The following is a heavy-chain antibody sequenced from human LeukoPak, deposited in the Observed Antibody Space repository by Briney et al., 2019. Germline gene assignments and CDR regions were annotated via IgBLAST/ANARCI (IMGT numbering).Heavy chain of an antibody. V-gene: IGHV4-59*01. CDR1: SGFISSYY. CDR3: ARLQHDYGSGTYGGAYNYYMDV. CDR2: IDYTGST. J-gene: IGHJ6*03. D-gene: IGHD3-10*01. Sequence: PSETLSLTCSVSSGFISSYYWTWIRQSPGKGREWIGYIDYTGSTSYNPSLQSRVTISVDKSKNQFSLRLNSVTAADTAVYYCARLQHDYGSGTYGGAYNYYMDVWGKGTTVTVSS.